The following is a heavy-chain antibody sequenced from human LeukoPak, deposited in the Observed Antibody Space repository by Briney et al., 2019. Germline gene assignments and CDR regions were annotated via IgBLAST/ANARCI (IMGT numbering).Heavy chain of an antibody. V-gene: IGHV1-69*05. CDR3: ARGGAYYDFWSGYYSNWFDP. D-gene: IGHD3-3*01. CDR1: GGTFSSYA. J-gene: IGHJ5*02. CDR2: IIPIFGTA. Sequence: SVKVSCKASGGTFSSYAISWVRQAPGQGLEWMGGIIPIFGTANYAQKFQGRVTITTDESTSTAYMELSSLRSEDTAVYYCARGGAYYDFWSGYYSNWFDPWGQGTLVTVSS.